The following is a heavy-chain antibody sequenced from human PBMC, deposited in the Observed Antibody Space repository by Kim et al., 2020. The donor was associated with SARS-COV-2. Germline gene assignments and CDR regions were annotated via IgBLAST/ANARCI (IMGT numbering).Heavy chain of an antibody. Sequence: GWSLRLSCAASGFTFDDYAMHWVRQAPGKGLEWVSGISWNSGGRGYADSVKGRFTISRDNAKNSLYLQMNSLTAEDTALYYCAKDKLRRGATSGDWYGMDVWGQGTTVTVSS. V-gene: IGHV3-9*01. D-gene: IGHD2-21*02. J-gene: IGHJ6*02. CDR1: GFTFDDYA. CDR2: ISWNSGGR. CDR3: AKDKLRRGATSGDWYGMDV.